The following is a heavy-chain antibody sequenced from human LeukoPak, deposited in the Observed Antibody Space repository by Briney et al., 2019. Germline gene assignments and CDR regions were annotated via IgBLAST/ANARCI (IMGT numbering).Heavy chain of an antibody. Sequence: ASVKVSCKASGYTFTGYYMHWVRQAPGQGLEWMGWINPNSGGTNYAQKFQGRVTMTRDTSISTAYMELSRLRFDDTAVYYCARSRARQDYCTNGVCPGYWGQGTLVTVSS. D-gene: IGHD2-8*01. CDR1: GYTFTGYY. V-gene: IGHV1-2*02. CDR2: INPNSGGT. CDR3: ARSRARQDYCTNGVCPGY. J-gene: IGHJ4*02.